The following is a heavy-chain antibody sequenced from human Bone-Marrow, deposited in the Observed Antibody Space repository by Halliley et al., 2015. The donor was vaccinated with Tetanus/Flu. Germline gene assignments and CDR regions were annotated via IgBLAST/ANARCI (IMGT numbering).Heavy chain of an antibody. CDR2: ISGYDGNA. Sequence: VQSGGEVKKPGASVKVSCKASGYRFTSFGITWVRQAPGQGLEWMGWISGYDGNAGYAQSLQGRVTMTTDTSTNTAYMELRSLRSDDTAVYYCAREGEKLVAGGRGGFDPWGQGTLVTVSS. CDR1: GYRFTSFG. V-gene: IGHV1-18*01. D-gene: IGHD6-19*01. CDR3: AREGEKLVAGGRGGFDP. J-gene: IGHJ5*02.